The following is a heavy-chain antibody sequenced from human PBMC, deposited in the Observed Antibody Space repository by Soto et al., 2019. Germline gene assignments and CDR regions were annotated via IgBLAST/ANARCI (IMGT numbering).Heavy chain of an antibody. CDR1: WFTVSSNY. Sequence: GGSLRLSCAASWFTVSSNYMSWVRQAPGKGLEWVSVIYSGGSTYYADSVKGRFTISRDNSKNTLYLQMNSLRAEDTAVYYCARASLGIVGAPHFYWGQGTLVTVSS. CDR3: ARASLGIVGAPHFY. V-gene: IGHV3-53*01. D-gene: IGHD1-26*01. CDR2: IYSGGST. J-gene: IGHJ4*02.